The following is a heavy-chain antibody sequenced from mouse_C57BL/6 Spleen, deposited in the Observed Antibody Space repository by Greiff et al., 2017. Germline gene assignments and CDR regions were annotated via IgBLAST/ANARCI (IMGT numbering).Heavy chain of an antibody. Sequence: QVQLQQPGAELVKPGASVKLSCKASGYTFTSYWMQWVKQRPGQGLEWIGEIDPSDSYTNYNQKFKGKATLTVDTSSSTAYMQLSSLTSEDSAVYYCARERNTGTGFAYWGQGTLVTVSA. CDR2: IDPSDSYT. D-gene: IGHD4-1*01. CDR3: ARERNTGTGFAY. CDR1: GYTFTSYW. V-gene: IGHV1-50*01. J-gene: IGHJ3*01.